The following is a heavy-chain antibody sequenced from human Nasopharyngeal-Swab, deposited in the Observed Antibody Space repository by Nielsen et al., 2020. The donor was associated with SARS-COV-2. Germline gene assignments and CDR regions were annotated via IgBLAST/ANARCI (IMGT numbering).Heavy chain of an antibody. V-gene: IGHV3-30-3*01. D-gene: IGHD3-22*01. J-gene: IGHJ4*02. Sequence: WIRQPPGKGLEWVAVISYDGSNEYYADSVKGRFTISRDNSKNTLYLQMNSLRAEDTAVYYCARAHDSSGYYQRRSYFDYWGQGTLVTAPS. CDR2: ISYDGSNE. CDR3: ARAHDSSGYYQRRSYFDY.